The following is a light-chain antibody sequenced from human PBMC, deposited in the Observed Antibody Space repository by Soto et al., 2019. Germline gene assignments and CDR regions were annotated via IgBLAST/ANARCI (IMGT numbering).Light chain of an antibody. V-gene: IGKV2-28*01. CDR3: MQALQTSWT. Sequence: EIVMTQSPLYLPVTPGEPASISCRSSQSLLHSNGFSYMDWYLQKPGQSPQLLIYLGSNRASGVPDRFSGSGSGTDFTLKISRVEAEDVGVYYCMQALQTSWTFGQGTKVEIK. CDR1: QSLLHSNGFSY. J-gene: IGKJ1*01. CDR2: LGS.